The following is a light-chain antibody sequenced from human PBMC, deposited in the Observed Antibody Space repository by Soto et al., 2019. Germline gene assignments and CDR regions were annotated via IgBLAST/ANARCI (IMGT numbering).Light chain of an antibody. V-gene: IGKV3-11*01. Sequence: EIVLTQSPATLSLSPGERATLSCRASQSVSSYLAWYQQKPGQAPRLLIYDASNRATGTPARFSGSGSGTDFTLTIGSLEPEDFAVYYCQQRSNWLFTFGPGTKVDIE. CDR3: QQRSNWLFT. CDR1: QSVSSY. J-gene: IGKJ3*01. CDR2: DAS.